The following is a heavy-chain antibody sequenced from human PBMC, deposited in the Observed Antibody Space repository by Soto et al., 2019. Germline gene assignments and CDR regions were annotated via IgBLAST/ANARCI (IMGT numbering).Heavy chain of an antibody. Sequence: ASVKVSCKASGYTFTSYGISGVRQAPGQGLEWMGWISAYNGNTNYAQKLQGRVTMTTDTSTSTAYMELRSLRSDDTAVYYCARDNYDFWSGYYDAYYYGMDVWGQGTTVTVSS. CDR1: GYTFTSYG. CDR3: ARDNYDFWSGYYDAYYYGMDV. V-gene: IGHV1-18*01. D-gene: IGHD3-3*01. CDR2: ISAYNGNT. J-gene: IGHJ6*02.